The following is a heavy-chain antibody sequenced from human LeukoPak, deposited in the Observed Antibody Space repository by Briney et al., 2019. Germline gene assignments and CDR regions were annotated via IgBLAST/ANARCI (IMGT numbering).Heavy chain of an antibody. CDR3: ARCRSSTSCYFLDY. CDR2: VIPIFGTA. J-gene: IGHJ4*02. Sequence: SVKVSCKASGGTFSSYAISWVRQAPGQGLEWMGGVIPIFGTANYAQKFQGRVTITADKSTSTAYMELSSLRSEDTAVYYCARCRSSTSCYFLDYWGQGTLVTVSS. D-gene: IGHD2-2*01. V-gene: IGHV1-69*06. CDR1: GGTFSSYA.